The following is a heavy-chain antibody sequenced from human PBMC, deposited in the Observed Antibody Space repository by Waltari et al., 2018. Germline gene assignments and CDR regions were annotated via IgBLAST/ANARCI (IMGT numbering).Heavy chain of an antibody. CDR2: IYQSGST. V-gene: IGHV4-30-2*01. CDR3: ARLNIVVVPAAMPLGAFDI. J-gene: IGHJ3*02. D-gene: IGHD2-2*01. Sequence: QLQLQESGSGLVKPSQTLSLTCAVSGGSISSGGYSWSWIRQPPGKGLEWIGYIYQSGSTYYNPSLKSRVTISVDRSKNQFSLKLSSVTAADTAVYYCARLNIVVVPAAMPLGAFDIWGQGTMVTVSS. CDR1: GGSISSGGYS.